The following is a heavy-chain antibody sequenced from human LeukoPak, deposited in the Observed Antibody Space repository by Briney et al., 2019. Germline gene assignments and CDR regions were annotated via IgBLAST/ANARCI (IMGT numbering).Heavy chain of an antibody. Sequence: GGSLRLSCAASGFTFSSHWMSWVRQAPGKGLEWVANIVQDGSQKYYVDSVKGRFTISRDNGKNSLYLQMNSLRAEDTAVYYCARNEKRGRDYWGQGTLVTVSS. J-gene: IGHJ4*02. D-gene: IGHD3-10*01. CDR2: IVQDGSQK. V-gene: IGHV3-7*03. CDR3: ARNEKRGRDY. CDR1: GFTFSSHW.